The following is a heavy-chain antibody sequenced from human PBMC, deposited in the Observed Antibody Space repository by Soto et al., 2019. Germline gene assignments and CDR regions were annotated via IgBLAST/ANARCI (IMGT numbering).Heavy chain of an antibody. CDR3: ARGYVVVVSGEAYYYGMDV. D-gene: IGHD2-15*01. V-gene: IGHV1-69*01. Sequence: QVQLVQSGAEVKKPGSSVKISCKASGGTFSSYAISWVRQAPGQGLEWMGGIIPIFGTANYAQKFQGRVTITADESTSTAYMELSSLRSEDTAVYYCARGYVVVVSGEAYYYGMDVWGQGTTVTVSS. CDR2: IIPIFGTA. J-gene: IGHJ6*02. CDR1: GGTFSSYA.